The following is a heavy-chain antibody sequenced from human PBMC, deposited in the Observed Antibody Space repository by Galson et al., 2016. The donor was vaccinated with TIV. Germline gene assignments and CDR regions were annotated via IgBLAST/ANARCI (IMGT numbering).Heavy chain of an antibody. CDR2: ISSYNGDT. Sequence: SVKVSCKASGYTFRNYGFSWVRQAPGQGLEWLGWISSYNGDTNYAHNLRARVTMTRDRSTGTVYMELTRLTSDDTAVYYCAREGAVASDYFDIWGQGTLVTVSS. CDR3: AREGAVASDYFDI. CDR1: GYTFRNYG. D-gene: IGHD6-19*01. J-gene: IGHJ4*02. V-gene: IGHV1-18*04.